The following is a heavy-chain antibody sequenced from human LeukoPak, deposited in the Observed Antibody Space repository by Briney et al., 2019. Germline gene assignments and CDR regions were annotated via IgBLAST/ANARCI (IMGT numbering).Heavy chain of an antibody. Sequence: GGSLRLSCAASGFTFSSYAMRWVRQAPGKGLEWVSAISGSGGSTYYADSVKGRFTISRDNSKNTLYLQMNSLRAEDTAVYYCAKDSSPYYYDSSGYYPYWYFDLWGRGTLVTVSS. CDR3: AKDSSPYYYDSSGYYPYWYFDL. V-gene: IGHV3-23*01. J-gene: IGHJ2*01. CDR1: GFTFSSYA. CDR2: ISGSGGST. D-gene: IGHD3-22*01.